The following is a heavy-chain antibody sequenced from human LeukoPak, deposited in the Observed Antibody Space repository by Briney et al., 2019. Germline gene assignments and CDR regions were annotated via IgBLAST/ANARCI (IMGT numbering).Heavy chain of an antibody. J-gene: IGHJ4*02. Sequence: ASVKVSCKVSGYTLTELSMHWVRQAPGKGLEWMGGFDPEDGETIYAQKFQGRVTMTTDTSTSTAYMELRSLRSDDTAVYYCARDPLLYYYDSSGYYRYYFDYWGQGTLVTVSS. CDR3: ARDPLLYYYDSSGYYRYYFDY. D-gene: IGHD3-22*01. V-gene: IGHV1-24*01. CDR2: FDPEDGET. CDR1: GYTLTELS.